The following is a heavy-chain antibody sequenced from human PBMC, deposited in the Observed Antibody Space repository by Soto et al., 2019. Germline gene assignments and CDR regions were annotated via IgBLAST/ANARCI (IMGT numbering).Heavy chain of an antibody. Sequence: ASVKVSCKASGDTFTTYDINWVRQATGHGLEWMGWINPNSGNIGYAQRFQGRVTMTRDTAIRTAYMEVSSLRSDDTAVYYCARGRASGSYYRLDYWGKGTLVTVSS. J-gene: IGHJ4*02. CDR2: INPNSGNI. V-gene: IGHV1-8*01. D-gene: IGHD3-10*01. CDR1: GDTFTTYD. CDR3: ARGRASGSYYRLDY.